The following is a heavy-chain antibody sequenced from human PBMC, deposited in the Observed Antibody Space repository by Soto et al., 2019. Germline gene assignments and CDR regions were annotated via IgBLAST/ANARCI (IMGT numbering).Heavy chain of an antibody. V-gene: IGHV3-33*01. CDR1: GFTFSSYG. D-gene: IGHD2-15*01. CDR3: ARDLVALEAATQIFYY. J-gene: IGHJ4*02. CDR2: IWYDGSNK. Sequence: PGGSLRLSCAASGFTFSSYGMHWVRQAPGKGLEWVAVIWYDGSNKYYADSVKGRFTISRDNSKNTLYLQMNSLRAEDTAVYYCARDLVALEAATQIFYYWGQGTLVTVSS.